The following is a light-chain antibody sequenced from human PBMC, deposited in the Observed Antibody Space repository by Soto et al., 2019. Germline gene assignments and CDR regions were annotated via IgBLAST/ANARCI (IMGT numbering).Light chain of an antibody. CDR3: QQSYGTPYT. J-gene: IGKJ2*01. Sequence: DIQMTQSPSSLSASVGDRVTIACRAGQTISSNLNWYQQKPGKAPKLLIYAASTLLSGVPSRFSGSRSGIDFTLTISSLQPEDFATYYCQQSYGTPYTFGRGTKLEIK. CDR1: QTISSN. CDR2: AAS. V-gene: IGKV1-39*01.